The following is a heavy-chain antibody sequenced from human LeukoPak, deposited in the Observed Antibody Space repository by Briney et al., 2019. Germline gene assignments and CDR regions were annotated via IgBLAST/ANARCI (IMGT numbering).Heavy chain of an antibody. D-gene: IGHD1-14*01. Sequence: GGSLRLSCAASGFTFSSYAMHWVRQAPGKGLEWVAVISYDGSNKYYADSVKGRFTISRDNSKNTLYLQMNSLRAEDTAVYYCGRTPHYYYYGMDVWGKGTTVTVSS. CDR1: GFTFSSYA. CDR2: ISYDGSNK. CDR3: GRTPHYYYYGMDV. J-gene: IGHJ6*04. V-gene: IGHV3-30*04.